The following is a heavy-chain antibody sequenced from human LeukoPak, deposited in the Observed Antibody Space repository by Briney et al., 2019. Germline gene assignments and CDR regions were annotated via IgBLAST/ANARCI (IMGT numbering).Heavy chain of an antibody. Sequence: ASVKVSCKTSGYTFTGYYMHWVRQAPGQGLQWMGWINPNIGSTNYAQKFQGRVTMTRDTSISTAYMELSRLRSDDTAVYYCARGDWAYCISPDCLRAFDPWGQGTLVTVSS. V-gene: IGHV1-2*02. CDR3: ARGDWAYCISPDCLRAFDP. J-gene: IGHJ5*02. CDR2: INPNIGST. D-gene: IGHD2-2*01. CDR1: GYTFTGYY.